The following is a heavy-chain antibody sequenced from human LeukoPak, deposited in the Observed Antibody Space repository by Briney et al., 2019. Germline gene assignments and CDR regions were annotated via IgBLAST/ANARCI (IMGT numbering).Heavy chain of an antibody. V-gene: IGHV5-51*01. D-gene: IGHD6-13*01. CDR1: GYSFTSYW. Sequence: GESLKISCKGSGYSFTSYWIGWVRQMPGKGLEWMGIIYPGDSDTRYSPSFQGQVTISADKSISTAYLQWSSLKASDTAMYYCARHMGGIAAAGPTLGYYMDVWGKGTTVTISS. J-gene: IGHJ6*03. CDR2: IYPGDSDT. CDR3: ARHMGGIAAAGPTLGYYMDV.